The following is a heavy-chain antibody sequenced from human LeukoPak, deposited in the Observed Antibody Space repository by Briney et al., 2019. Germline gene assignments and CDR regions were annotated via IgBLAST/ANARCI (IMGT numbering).Heavy chain of an antibody. V-gene: IGHV3-74*01. Sequence: GGSLRLSCAASGFTFSDYYMHWVRQATGKGLVWVSRISSDGDTTFYADSVKGRFTISRDNAKNTLYLEMNSLIAEDTAVYYCVRDSRTGVDYWGQGTLVTVSS. CDR3: VRDSRTGVDY. D-gene: IGHD7-27*01. CDR2: ISSDGDTT. J-gene: IGHJ4*02. CDR1: GFTFSDYY.